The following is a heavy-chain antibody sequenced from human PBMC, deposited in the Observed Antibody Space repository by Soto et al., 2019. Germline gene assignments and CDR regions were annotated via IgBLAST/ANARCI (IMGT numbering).Heavy chain of an antibody. CDR3: AREISGYYYDSSGYYYPEYYFDY. V-gene: IGHV3-74*01. CDR2: INSDGSST. D-gene: IGHD3-22*01. Sequence: VGSLRLSCAASGFTFSSYWMHWVRQARGKGLVWVSRINSDGSSTSYADSVKGRFTISRDNAKNTLYLQMNSLRAEDTAVYYCAREISGYYYDSSGYYYPEYYFDYWGQGTLVTVSS. J-gene: IGHJ4*02. CDR1: GFTFSSYW.